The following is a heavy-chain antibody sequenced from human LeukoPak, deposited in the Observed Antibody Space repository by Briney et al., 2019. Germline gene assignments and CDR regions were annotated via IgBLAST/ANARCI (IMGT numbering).Heavy chain of an antibody. CDR2: INPGGGST. V-gene: IGHV1-46*01. D-gene: IGHD3-10*01. CDR1: GYIFTSYS. CDR3: AKDRGYNGSGRGFDY. Sequence: ASVKVSCKASGYIFTSYSMHWVRRAPGQGLEWMGIINPGGGSTTYAQQFQDRVTMTWDMSTSTVYMELSSLRSEDTAIYYCAKDRGYNGSGRGFDYWGQGTLITVSS. J-gene: IGHJ4*02.